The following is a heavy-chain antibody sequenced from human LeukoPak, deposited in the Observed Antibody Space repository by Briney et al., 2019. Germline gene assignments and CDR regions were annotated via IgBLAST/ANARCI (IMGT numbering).Heavy chain of an antibody. J-gene: IGHJ6*02. CDR1: GFTFGSYS. Sequence: GGSLRLSCAASGFTFGSYSMNWVRQAPGKGLEGVSSISSSSSYIYYADSVKGRFNISRDNAKNSLYLQMNSLRAEDTAVYYCARDRMGSSWYNGMDVWGQGTTVTVSS. CDR2: ISSSSSYI. V-gene: IGHV3-21*01. D-gene: IGHD6-13*01. CDR3: ARDRMGSSWYNGMDV.